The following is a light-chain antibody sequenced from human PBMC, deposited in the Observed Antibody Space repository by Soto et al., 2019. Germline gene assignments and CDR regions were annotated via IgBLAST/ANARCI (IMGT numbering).Light chain of an antibody. J-gene: IGKJ1*01. V-gene: IGKV1-5*03. CDR1: QSISSW. CDR2: RAS. Sequence: DIQMTQSPSTLSASVGDRVTITCRASQSISSWLAWYQQKPGEAPNPLIYRASSLQSGVPSRFSGSGSETEFTLTISSLQPDDFATYYCQQYNSYSWTFGQGTKVEI. CDR3: QQYNSYSWT.